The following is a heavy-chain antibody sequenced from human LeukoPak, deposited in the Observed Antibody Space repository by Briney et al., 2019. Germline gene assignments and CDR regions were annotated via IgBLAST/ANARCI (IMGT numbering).Heavy chain of an antibody. V-gene: IGHV4-34*01. CDR2: IHYTGGT. CDR1: GGSISGYY. J-gene: IGHJ4*02. CDR3: ARGNILSGYCFDF. D-gene: IGHD3-9*01. Sequence: PSETLSLTCAVYGGSISGYYWSWIRQPPGKGLEWVGEIHYTGGTSYNPSLKSRATISIDTSRNQLSLKLSSVTAAHTAVYYCARGNILSGYCFDFWGQGALVTVSS.